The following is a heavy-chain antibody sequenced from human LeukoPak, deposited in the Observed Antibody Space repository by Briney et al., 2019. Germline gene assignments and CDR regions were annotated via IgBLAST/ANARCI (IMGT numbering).Heavy chain of an antibody. J-gene: IGHJ4*02. CDR1: GGSINNYY. CDR2: IYFTGGT. Sequence: SETLSLTCNVSGGSINNYYWSWLRQPPGKGLEWIGYIYFTGGTNYNPSLKSRVTMSIDTSKNQFSLKLNSVTAADTAFYYCARGGGLFDSWGQGSLVTVSS. CDR3: ARGGGLFDS. V-gene: IGHV4-59*01. D-gene: IGHD3-10*01.